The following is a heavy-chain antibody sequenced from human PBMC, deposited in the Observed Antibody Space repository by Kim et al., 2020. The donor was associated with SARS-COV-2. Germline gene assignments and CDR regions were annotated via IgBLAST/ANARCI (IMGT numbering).Heavy chain of an antibody. CDR1: GFTFSSYA. J-gene: IGHJ4*02. Sequence: GGSLRLSCAASGFTFSSYAMHWVRQAPGKGLEWVAVISYDGSNKYYADSVKGRFTISRDNSKNTLYLQMNSLRAEDTAVYYCARDHTYYYDSSGCLDYWGQGTLVTVSS. CDR2: ISYDGSNK. CDR3: ARDHTYYYDSSGCLDY. V-gene: IGHV3-30*04. D-gene: IGHD3-22*01.